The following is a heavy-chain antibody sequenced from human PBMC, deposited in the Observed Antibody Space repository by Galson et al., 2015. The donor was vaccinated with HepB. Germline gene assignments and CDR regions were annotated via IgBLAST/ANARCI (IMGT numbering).Heavy chain of an antibody. CDR3: ARGLNMLVAPMDY. CDR1: GYTFNNYA. Sequence: SVKVSCKASGYTFNNYAIHWVRQAPGQRLEWLGWINPGNGHTEYSHKFLGRVTITGDTSASTAYMELSSLRSEDTSVYYCARGLNMLVAPMDYWGQGTLVTVSS. J-gene: IGHJ4*02. V-gene: IGHV1-3*01. CDR2: INPGNGHT. D-gene: IGHD1/OR15-1a*01.